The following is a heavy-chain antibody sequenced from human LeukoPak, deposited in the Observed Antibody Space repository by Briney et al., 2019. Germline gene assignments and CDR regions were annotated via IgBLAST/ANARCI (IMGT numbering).Heavy chain of an antibody. CDR1: GGSISNYY. CDR3: ARDRKQWLRGPFDP. V-gene: IGHV4-59*01. Sequence: SETLSLTCTVSGGSISNYYWNWIRQPPGKGLEWIGYIYYSGSTTYNPSLKSRVTISVDTSKNRFSLKLRSVTAADTAVYFRARDRKQWLRGPFDPWGQGTLVAVSS. CDR2: IYYSGST. J-gene: IGHJ5*02. D-gene: IGHD6-19*01.